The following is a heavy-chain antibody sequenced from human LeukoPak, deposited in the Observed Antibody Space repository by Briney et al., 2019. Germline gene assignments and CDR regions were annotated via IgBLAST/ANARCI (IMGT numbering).Heavy chain of an antibody. V-gene: IGHV3-11*01. CDR1: GFTFSDYY. Sequence: GGSLRLSCAASGFTFSDYYMSWIRQAPGKGLEWVSYISSSGSTIYYADSVEGRFTISRDNAKNSLYLQTNSLRAEDTAVYYCAGGGYYDSSGYYLGGQGTLVTVSS. J-gene: IGHJ4*02. CDR3: AGGGYYDSSGYYL. D-gene: IGHD3-22*01. CDR2: ISSSGSTI.